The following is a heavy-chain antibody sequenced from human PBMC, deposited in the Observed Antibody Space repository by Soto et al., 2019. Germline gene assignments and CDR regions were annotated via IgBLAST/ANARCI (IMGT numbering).Heavy chain of an antibody. CDR2: IRSKAYGGTT. CDR1: GFTFGDYA. CDR3: TRGGYYHYYGMDV. J-gene: IGHJ6*02. Sequence: GGSLRLSCTASGFTFGDYAMSWVRQAPGKGLEWVGFIRSKAYGGTTEYAASVKGRFTISRDDSKSIAYLQMNSLKTEDTAVYYCTRGGYYHYYGMDVWGQGTTVTVSS. D-gene: IGHD1-26*01. V-gene: IGHV3-49*04.